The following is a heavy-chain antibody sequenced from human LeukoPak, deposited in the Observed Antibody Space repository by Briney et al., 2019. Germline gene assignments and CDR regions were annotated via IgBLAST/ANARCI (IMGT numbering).Heavy chain of an antibody. CDR2: IKQDGSEK. CDR1: RFTFSSYW. J-gene: IGHJ1*01. D-gene: IGHD1-14*01. CDR3: ARAPPFNPRGLPEYFQH. V-gene: IGHV3-7*01. Sequence: GGSLRLSCAASRFTFSSYWMSWVRQAPGKGLEWVANIKQDGSEKYYVDSVKGRFTISRDNAKNSLYLQMNSLRAEDTAVYYCARAPPFNPRGLPEYFQHWGQGTLVTVSS.